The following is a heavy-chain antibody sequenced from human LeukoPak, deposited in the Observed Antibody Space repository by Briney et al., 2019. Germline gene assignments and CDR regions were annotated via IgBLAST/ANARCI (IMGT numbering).Heavy chain of an antibody. Sequence: SQTLSLTCTVSGGSISSGDYYWSWIRQPPGKGLEWIGYIYYSGSTYYNPSLKSRVTMSVDTSKNQFSLKLSSVTAADTAVYYCARDYCSGGSCYPYYYYGMDVWGQGTTVTVSS. CDR3: ARDYCSGGSCYPYYYYGMDV. CDR1: GGSISSGDYY. CDR2: IYYSGST. V-gene: IGHV4-30-4*01. J-gene: IGHJ6*02. D-gene: IGHD2-15*01.